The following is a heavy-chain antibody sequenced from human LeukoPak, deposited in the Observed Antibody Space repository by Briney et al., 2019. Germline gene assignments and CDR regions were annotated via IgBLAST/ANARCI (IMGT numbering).Heavy chain of an antibody. CDR2: IDPSDSYT. D-gene: IGHD2-15*01. Sequence: GGSLKISCKGSGSRFTSYWISWVRQMPGKGLEWTGRIDPSDSYTNYSPSFQGHVTISADKSISTAYLQWSSLKASDTAMYYCARLTPHLPGSVDPWGQGTLVTVSS. V-gene: IGHV5-10-1*01. J-gene: IGHJ5*02. CDR1: GSRFTSYW. CDR3: ARLTPHLPGSVDP.